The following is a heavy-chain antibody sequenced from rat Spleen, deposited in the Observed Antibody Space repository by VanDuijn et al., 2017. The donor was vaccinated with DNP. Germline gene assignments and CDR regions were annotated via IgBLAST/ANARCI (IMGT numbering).Heavy chain of an antibody. CDR3: IRWNSGHFDY. Sequence: EVHLVESGGGLVQPGRSLKLSCAASGFTFSDYYMTWVRQAPTKGLEWVAYINYDGGSANYGDSVKGRFTISRDNAKSTLYLQMNSLRSEDMATYYCIRWNSGHFDYWGQGVMVTVSS. CDR2: INYDGGSA. V-gene: IGHV5-22*01. D-gene: IGHD4-3*01. CDR1: GFTFSDYY. J-gene: IGHJ2*01.